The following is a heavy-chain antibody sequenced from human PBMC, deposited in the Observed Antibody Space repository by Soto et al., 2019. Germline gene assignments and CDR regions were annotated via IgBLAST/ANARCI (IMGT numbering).Heavy chain of an antibody. V-gene: IGHV4-38-2*02. CDR1: GYSISSGYY. J-gene: IGHJ3*02. CDR3: ARDVQYYDSSGYVDAFDI. Sequence: SETLWITCAVSGYSISSGYYWGWIRQPPGKGLEWIGSIYHSENTYYNPSLKSRVSISVDTSKHQFFLKLRAVIAADTAVYYCARDVQYYDSSGYVDAFDIWGKGTMVT. D-gene: IGHD3-22*01. CDR2: IYHSENT.